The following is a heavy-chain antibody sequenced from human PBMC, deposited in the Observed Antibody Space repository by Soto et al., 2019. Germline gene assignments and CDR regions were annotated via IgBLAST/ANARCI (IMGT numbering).Heavy chain of an antibody. CDR2: IYPGDSDT. Sequence: PGESLKISCKGSGYSFTSYWIGWVRQMPGKGLEWMGIIYPGDSDTRYSPSFQGQVTISADKSISTAYLQWSSLKASDTAMYYCARGDDHVFQYYYYGMDVWGQGTTVTVPS. CDR3: ARGDDHVFQYYYYGMDV. J-gene: IGHJ6*02. CDR1: GYSFTSYW. V-gene: IGHV5-51*01.